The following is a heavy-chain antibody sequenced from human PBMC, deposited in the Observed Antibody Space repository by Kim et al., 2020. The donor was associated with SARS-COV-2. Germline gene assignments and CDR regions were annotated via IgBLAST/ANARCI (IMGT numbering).Heavy chain of an antibody. J-gene: IGHJ5*02. D-gene: IGHD3-10*01. Sequence: GGSLRLSCAASGFTFSAYSMSWVRQAPGKGLEWISYINSDSDTIYDADSVKGRFTISRDNAKNSPYLQMNSLRDEDTAVYYCVTVPYGSGSGWFDPWGQGTLVTVSS. CDR1: GFTFSAYS. CDR2: INSDSDTI. V-gene: IGHV3-48*02. CDR3: VTVPYGSGSGWFDP.